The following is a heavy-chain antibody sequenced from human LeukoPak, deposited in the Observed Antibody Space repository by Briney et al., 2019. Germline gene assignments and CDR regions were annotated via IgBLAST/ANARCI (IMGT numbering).Heavy chain of an antibody. CDR3: ARDRDIVATIFDY. CDR2: MYHTGST. Sequence: SETLSLTCTVSGGSISSYYWGWIRQPPERGLEWIGSMYHTGSTYYNPSLKSRVTISVDTSKNQFYLKLSSVTAADTAVYYCARDRDIVATIFDYWGQGTLVTVSS. CDR1: GGSISSYY. J-gene: IGHJ4*02. D-gene: IGHD5-12*01. V-gene: IGHV4-38-2*02.